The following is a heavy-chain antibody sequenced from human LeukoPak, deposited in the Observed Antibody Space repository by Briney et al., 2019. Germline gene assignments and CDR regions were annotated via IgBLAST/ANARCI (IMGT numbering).Heavy chain of an antibody. J-gene: IGHJ4*02. Sequence: AGGSLRLSCAASGFTFSSYGMHWVRQAPGKGLEYVSAISSNGGNTYYEDSVKGRFTISRDNSKNTLYLQMGSLRAEDMAVYYCARDGGYCSSISCHFDYWGQGTLVTVSS. CDR1: GFTFSSYG. CDR2: ISSNGGNT. V-gene: IGHV3-64*02. CDR3: ARDGGYCSSISCHFDY. D-gene: IGHD2-2*01.